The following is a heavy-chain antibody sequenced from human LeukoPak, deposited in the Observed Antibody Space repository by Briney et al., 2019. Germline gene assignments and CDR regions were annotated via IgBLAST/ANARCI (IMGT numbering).Heavy chain of an antibody. V-gene: IGHV3-20*04. CDR1: GFTFDDYV. CDR3: AKDLHYGSADY. D-gene: IGHD3-10*01. Sequence: PGGSLRLSCAASGFTFDDYVMTWVRQVPGKGLEWVSGISRNGGSTGYADSVKGRFTISRDNAKNSLYLQMNSLRAEDTAVYYCAKDLHYGSADYWGQGTLVTVSS. J-gene: IGHJ4*02. CDR2: ISRNGGST.